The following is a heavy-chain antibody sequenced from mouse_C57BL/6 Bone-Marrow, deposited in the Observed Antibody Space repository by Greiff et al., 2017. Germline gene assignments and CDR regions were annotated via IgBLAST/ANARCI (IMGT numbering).Heavy chain of an antibody. Sequence: DVKLVESGGGLVQPGASLKLSCESNEYEFPSHDMSWVRKTPEKRLELVAAINSDGGSTYYPDTMERRFNISRDSTKKTLYRQMSSLRSEDTALYYCARLSYGSSSYYAMDYWGQGTSVTVSS. CDR2: INSDGGST. CDR3: ARLSYGSSSYYAMDY. CDR1: EYEFPSHD. D-gene: IGHD1-1*01. V-gene: IGHV5-2*01. J-gene: IGHJ4*01.